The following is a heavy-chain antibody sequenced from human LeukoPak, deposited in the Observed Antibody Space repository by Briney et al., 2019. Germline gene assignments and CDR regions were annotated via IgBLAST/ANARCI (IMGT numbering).Heavy chain of an antibody. CDR1: GFIFSTYW. D-gene: IGHD4-23*01. CDR3: ARVLEGSYGGTSY. CDR2: IKQDGSDK. J-gene: IGHJ4*02. V-gene: IGHV3-7*01. Sequence: GGSLRLSCAASGFIFSTYWMSWVRQAPGKGLEWVANIKQDGSDKYYVDSVKGRFTISRDNAKNSVYLQMNSLRAEDTAVYYCARVLEGSYGGTSYWGQGALVTVSS.